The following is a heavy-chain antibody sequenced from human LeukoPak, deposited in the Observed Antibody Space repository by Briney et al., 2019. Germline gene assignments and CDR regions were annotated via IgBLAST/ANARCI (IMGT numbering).Heavy chain of an antibody. Sequence: PGGSLRLSCAASGFTFDDYAMHWVRQAPGKGLEWVSGISWNSGSIGYADSVKGRFTISRDNAKNSLYLQMNSLRAEDTALYYCAKFQGWFDPWGQGTLVTASS. CDR1: GFTFDDYA. J-gene: IGHJ5*02. V-gene: IGHV3-9*01. CDR3: AKFQGWFDP. CDR2: ISWNSGSI.